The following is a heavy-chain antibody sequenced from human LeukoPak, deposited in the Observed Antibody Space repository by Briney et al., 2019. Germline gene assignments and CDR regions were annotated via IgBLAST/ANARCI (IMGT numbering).Heavy chain of an antibody. CDR2: ISGSGGST. CDR3: AKDVHLFCSSTSCYSSRFDY. V-gene: IGHV3-23*01. Sequence: GGSLRLSCAASGFTFSSYAMSWVRQAPGKGLEWVSAISGSGGSTYYAGSVKGRFTISRDNSKNTLYLQMNSLRAEDTAVYYCAKDVHLFCSSTSCYSSRFDYWGQGTLVPVSS. CDR1: GFTFSSYA. D-gene: IGHD2-2*01. J-gene: IGHJ4*02.